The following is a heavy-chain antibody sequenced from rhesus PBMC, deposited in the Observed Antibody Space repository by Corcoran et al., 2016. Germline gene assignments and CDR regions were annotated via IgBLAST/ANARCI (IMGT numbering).Heavy chain of an antibody. Sequence: EVQLVQSGAEVKKPGASVNISCKASGYTFTDYYLHWVRQAPGKGLEWMGRVDPEDCEAKHAQKIQDRVTITAYTSTDTAYMELSSLRSEDTAVYYCTTESGSPYNSLDVWGRGVLVTVSS. CDR3: TTESGSPYNSLDV. J-gene: IGHJ5-2*02. V-gene: IGHV1-111*02. D-gene: IGHD1-44*02. CDR2: VDPEDCEA. CDR1: GYTFTDYY.